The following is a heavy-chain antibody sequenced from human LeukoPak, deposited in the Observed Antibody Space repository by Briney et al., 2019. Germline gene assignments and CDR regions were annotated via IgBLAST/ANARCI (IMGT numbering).Heavy chain of an antibody. D-gene: IGHD5-18*01. CDR3: ARQPYSYGFYYFDY. V-gene: IGHV4-39*01. CDR2: IYYSGST. CDR1: GGSISSYY. Sequence: SETLSLTCTVSGGSISSYYWGWIRQPPGKGLEWIGSIYYSGSTYYNPSLKSRVTISVDTSKNQFSLKLSSVTAADTAVYYCARQPYSYGFYYFDYWGQGTLVTVSS. J-gene: IGHJ4*02.